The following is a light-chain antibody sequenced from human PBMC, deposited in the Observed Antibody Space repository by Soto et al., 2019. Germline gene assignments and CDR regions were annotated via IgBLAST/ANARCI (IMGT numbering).Light chain of an antibody. J-gene: IGKJ4*01. V-gene: IGKV1-16*01. CDR2: AAT. Sequence: DIQMTQSPSSLSSSVGDRVTIGCRASQNLNTYLAWFQQKPGKAPKSLIYAATNLQGGVPSRFSGTGSGTEVSLTISSLQPEDVAPYYCQQYERYPPSFGGGTKL. CDR1: QNLNTY. CDR3: QQYERYPPS.